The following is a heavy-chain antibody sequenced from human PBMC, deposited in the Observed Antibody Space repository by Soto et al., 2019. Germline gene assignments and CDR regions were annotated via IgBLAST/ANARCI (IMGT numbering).Heavy chain of an antibody. Sequence: QVQLVQSGAEVKKPGASVKISCKASGYTFTSYYMHWVRQAPGQGLEWMGIINPSGGSTNYAQKHTGSVAMTRATFTSQVYLGVNSPRSEETAVYYCARPPYLGFINAVCYPLDYWGQGTLVNVSS. D-gene: IGHD2-8*01. V-gene: IGHV1-46*01. J-gene: IGHJ4*02. CDR1: GYTFTSYY. CDR2: INPSGGST. CDR3: ARPPYLGFINAVCYPLDY.